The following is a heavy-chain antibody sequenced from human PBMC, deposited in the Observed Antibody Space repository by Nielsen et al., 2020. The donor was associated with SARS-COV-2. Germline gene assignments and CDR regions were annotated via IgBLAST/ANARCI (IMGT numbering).Heavy chain of an antibody. Sequence: VRQMPGKGLEWVGIIYPGDSDTRYSPSFQGQVTISADKSISTAYLQWSSLKASDTAMYYCARQKTYIDYWGQGTLVTVSS. J-gene: IGHJ4*02. V-gene: IGHV5-51*01. CDR3: ARQKTYIDY. CDR2: IYPGDSDT.